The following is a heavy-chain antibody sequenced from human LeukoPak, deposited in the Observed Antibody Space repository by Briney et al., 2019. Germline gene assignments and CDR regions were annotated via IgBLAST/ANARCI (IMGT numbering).Heavy chain of an antibody. CDR3: TTDVHWTGTTLRRFDY. J-gene: IGHJ4*02. D-gene: IGHD1-1*01. Sequence: GGSLRLSCAASGCTFSNAWMRWVHQAPGKGLEWVGRIKSKTDGGTTDYAAPVKGRFTISRDDSKNTLYLQMNSLKTEDTAVYYCTTDVHWTGTTLRRFDYWGQGTLVTVSS. CDR2: IKSKTDGGTT. V-gene: IGHV3-15*01. CDR1: GCTFSNAW.